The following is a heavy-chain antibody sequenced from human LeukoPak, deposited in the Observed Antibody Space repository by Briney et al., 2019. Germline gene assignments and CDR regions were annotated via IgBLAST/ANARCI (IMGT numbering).Heavy chain of an antibody. V-gene: IGHV4-38-2*02. CDR1: GYSISSGSY. CDR3: VRGVLEYYYDSGSSGWFDP. D-gene: IGHD3-10*01. CDR2: ISHSGST. J-gene: IGHJ5*02. Sequence: PSETLSLTCTVSGYSISSGSYWNWIRQPPGKGLEWIGEISHSGSTNYNPSLKSRVAISVDTSKSQFSLRLSSVTAADTAVYYCVRGVLEYYYDSGSSGWFDPWGQGTLVTVSS.